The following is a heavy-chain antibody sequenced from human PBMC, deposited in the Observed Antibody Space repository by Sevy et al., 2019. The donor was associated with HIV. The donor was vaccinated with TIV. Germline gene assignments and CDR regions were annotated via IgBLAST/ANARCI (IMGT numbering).Heavy chain of an antibody. V-gene: IGHV3-30*18. Sequence: GGSLRLSCAASGFTFSSYGMHWVRQAPGKGLEWVAVISYDGSNKYYADSVKGRFTITRDNSKNTLYLQMNSLRAEDTAVYYCAKDPPVVVAATKDAFDIWGQGTMVTVSS. CDR2: ISYDGSNK. CDR3: AKDPPVVVAATKDAFDI. D-gene: IGHD2-15*01. J-gene: IGHJ3*02. CDR1: GFTFSSYG.